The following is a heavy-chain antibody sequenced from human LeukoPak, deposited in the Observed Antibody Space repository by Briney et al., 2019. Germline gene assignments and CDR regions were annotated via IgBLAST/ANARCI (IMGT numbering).Heavy chain of an antibody. V-gene: IGHV1-8*01. D-gene: IGHD4-11*01. J-gene: IGHJ4*02. CDR2: MNPIRGNT. Sequence: ASVRVSCEASGDTLSRYDINWVRHAPGQGREWMGWMNPIRGNTGYAQKFQGRVTMTRNTSISTPYMELSTLRYEDTGVYYCARDNSVSYSNFRPTFDYGGQGTLVTVS. CDR3: ARDNSVSYSNFRPTFDY. CDR1: GDTLSRYD.